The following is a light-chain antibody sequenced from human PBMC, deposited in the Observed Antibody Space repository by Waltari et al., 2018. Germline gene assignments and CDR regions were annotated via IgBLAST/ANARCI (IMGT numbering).Light chain of an antibody. CDR2: WAS. CDR3: QQFYSTPT. J-gene: IGKJ1*01. CDR1: QSVLRNSTKRNS. Sequence: DIVMTQSPDSLALALCERATINCKSSQSVLRNSTKRNSLAWLQQRPGQPPKLLIYWASTRDSGVPDRFTGSGSGTDFTLTINSLQAEDVAVYYCQQFYSTPTFGQGTKVEI. V-gene: IGKV4-1*01.